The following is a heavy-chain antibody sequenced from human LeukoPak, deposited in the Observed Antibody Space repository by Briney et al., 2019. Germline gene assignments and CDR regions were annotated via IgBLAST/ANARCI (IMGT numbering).Heavy chain of an antibody. D-gene: IGHD6-13*01. CDR1: GGSISSGGYY. V-gene: IGHV4-61*02. Sequence: PPQTLSLTCTVSGGSISSGGYYWSWIRQPAGKGLEWIGRIYTSGSTNYNPSLKSRVTMSVDTSKNQFSLKLSSVTAADTAVYYCARQGGGGSSQDAFDIWGQGTMVTVSS. CDR2: IYTSGST. J-gene: IGHJ3*02. CDR3: ARQGGGGSSQDAFDI.